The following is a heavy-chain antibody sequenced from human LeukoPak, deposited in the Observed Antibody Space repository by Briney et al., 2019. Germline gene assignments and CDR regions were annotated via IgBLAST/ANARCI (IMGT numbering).Heavy chain of an antibody. CDR3: AKGLWGTTVTPLDY. D-gene: IGHD4-17*01. Sequence: PGRSLRLSCAASGFTFSTYGMHWVRQAPGKGLEWVAVIWFDGSDKYYADPVKGRFTMSRDNSKNTLYLQMNSLRAEDTALYFCAKGLWGTTVTPLDYWGQGTLVTVSS. CDR2: IWFDGSDK. V-gene: IGHV3-33*06. CDR1: GFTFSTYG. J-gene: IGHJ4*02.